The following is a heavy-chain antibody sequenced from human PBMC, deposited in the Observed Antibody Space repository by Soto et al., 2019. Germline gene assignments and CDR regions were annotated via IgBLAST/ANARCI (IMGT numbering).Heavy chain of an antibody. CDR2: ISAYNGNT. Sequence: ASVKVSCKASGYTFTSYGISWVRQAPGQGLEWMGWISAYNGNTNYAQKLQGRVTMTTDTSTSTAYMELRSLRSDDTAVYYSARAGYDILTGYYPGFNYWGQGTLVTVSS. CDR1: GYTFTSYG. V-gene: IGHV1-18*01. D-gene: IGHD3-9*01. CDR3: ARAGYDILTGYYPGFNY. J-gene: IGHJ4*02.